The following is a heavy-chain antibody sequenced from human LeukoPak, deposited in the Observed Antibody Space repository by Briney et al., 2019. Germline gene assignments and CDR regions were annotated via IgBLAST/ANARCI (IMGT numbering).Heavy chain of an antibody. CDR1: GYSFTSYW. CDR3: ARRYGCSSTSCYTSALDY. J-gene: IGHJ4*02. V-gene: IGHV5-51*01. D-gene: IGHD2-2*02. CDR2: IYPGDSDT. Sequence: GVSLQISCKGSGYSFTSYWIGWGRQVPGKGLEWMGIIYPGDSDTRYSPSFQGQVTISADKSISTAYLQWSSLKASDTAMYYCARRYGCSSTSCYTSALDYWGQGTLVTVSS.